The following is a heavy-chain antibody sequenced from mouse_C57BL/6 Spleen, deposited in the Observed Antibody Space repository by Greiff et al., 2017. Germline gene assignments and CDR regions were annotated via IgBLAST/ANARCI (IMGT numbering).Heavy chain of an antibody. CDR3: ARREDYSPWFAY. Sequence: VQLQQSGAELVKPGASVKISCKASGYAFSSYWMNWVKQRPGKGLEWIGQIYPGDGDTNYNGKFKGKATLTADKSSSTAYMPLSSLTSEDSAVYFCARREDYSPWFAYWGQGTLVTVSA. J-gene: IGHJ3*01. V-gene: IGHV1-80*01. CDR2: IYPGDGDT. CDR1: GYAFSSYW. D-gene: IGHD2-12*01.